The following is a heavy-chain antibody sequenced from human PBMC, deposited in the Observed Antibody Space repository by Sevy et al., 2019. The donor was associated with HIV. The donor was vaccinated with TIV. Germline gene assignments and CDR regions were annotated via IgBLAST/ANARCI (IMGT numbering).Heavy chain of an antibody. CDR1: GGSISSSSYY. Sequence: SETLSLTCTVSGGSISSSSYYWGWIRQPPGKGLEWIGSIYYSGSTYYNPSLKSRVTISVDTSKNQFSLKLSSVTAAHTAVYYCARSMTTVTTGGYAFDIWGQGTMVTVSS. CDR2: IYYSGST. V-gene: IGHV4-39*01. CDR3: ARSMTTVTTGGYAFDI. J-gene: IGHJ3*02. D-gene: IGHD4-17*01.